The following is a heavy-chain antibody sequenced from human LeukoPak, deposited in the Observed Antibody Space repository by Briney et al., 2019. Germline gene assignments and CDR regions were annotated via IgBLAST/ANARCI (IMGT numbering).Heavy chain of an antibody. CDR3: ARYYCSGGSCYEY. CDR2: ISYDGSNK. J-gene: IGHJ4*02. D-gene: IGHD2-15*01. Sequence: GGSLRLSCAASGFTFSSYAMHWVRQAPGKGLEWVAVISYDGSNKYYADSVKGRFTISRDNSKNTLYLQMNSLRAEDTAVYYCARYYCSGGSCYEYWGQGTLVTVSS. CDR1: GFTFSSYA. V-gene: IGHV3-30*04.